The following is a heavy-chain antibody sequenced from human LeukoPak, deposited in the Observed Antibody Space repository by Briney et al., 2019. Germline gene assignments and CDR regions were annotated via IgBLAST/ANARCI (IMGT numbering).Heavy chain of an antibody. D-gene: IGHD3-10*01. CDR3: ARDRDRELLWFGEPIDGRSFDY. Sequence: GGSLRLSCAASGFTFSYYGLSWVRQAPGKGLEWVSGFGHNGDITYSDSVKGRFTISRDNSKNTLFLQMNSLRAEDTAVYYCARDRDRELLWFGEPIDGRSFDYWGQGTLVTVSS. V-gene: IGHV3-23*01. J-gene: IGHJ4*02. CDR2: FGHNGDIT. CDR1: GFTFSYYG.